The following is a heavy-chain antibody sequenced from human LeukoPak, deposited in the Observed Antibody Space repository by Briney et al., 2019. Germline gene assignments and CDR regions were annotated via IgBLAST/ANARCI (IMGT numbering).Heavy chain of an antibody. D-gene: IGHD2-15*01. CDR3: ATGGYCSGGSCYSEFDF. Sequence: GGSLRLSCAASGFTFSAYWMTWVRQAPGKGLEWVANIKQDGSEKYYVDSVKGRFTISRDNAKNSLYLQMNSLTVDDTAVYYCATGGYCSGGSCYSEFDFWSQGTLVTVSS. V-gene: IGHV3-7*02. J-gene: IGHJ4*02. CDR1: GFTFSAYW. CDR2: IKQDGSEK.